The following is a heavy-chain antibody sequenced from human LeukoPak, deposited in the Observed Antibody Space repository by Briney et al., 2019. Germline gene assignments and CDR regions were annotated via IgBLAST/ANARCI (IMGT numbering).Heavy chain of an antibody. Sequence: GSSVRVSCKASGGTFSSYAISWVRQAPGQGLERMGGIIPIFGTANYAQKFQGRVTITADKSTSTAYMELSSLRSEDMAVYYCARAELGYCSSTSCYAFDYWGQGTLVTVSS. D-gene: IGHD2-2*01. CDR3: ARAELGYCSSTSCYAFDY. CDR2: IIPIFGTA. CDR1: GGTFSSYA. J-gene: IGHJ4*02. V-gene: IGHV1-69*06.